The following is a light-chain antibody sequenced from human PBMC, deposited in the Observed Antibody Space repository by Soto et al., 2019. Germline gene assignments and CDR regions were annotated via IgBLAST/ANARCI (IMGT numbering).Light chain of an antibody. V-gene: IGKV1-39*01. CDR1: PSISSH. J-gene: IGKJ4*01. CDR3: QPGHSAPLT. Sequence: MTQSPSSLFASVGDRATITCRASPSISSHLNWYQQKVGQPPRLLIYAASTLQSEVPPRFSGSGSGTEFNLTISGLQREDFATYYCQPGHSAPLTFGGGTKIQI. CDR2: AAS.